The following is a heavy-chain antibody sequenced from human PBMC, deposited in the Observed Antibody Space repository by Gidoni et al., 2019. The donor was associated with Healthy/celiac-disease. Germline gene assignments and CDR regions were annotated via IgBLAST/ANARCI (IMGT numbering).Heavy chain of an antibody. V-gene: IGHV3-7*03. CDR1: GFTFSSYW. CDR2: IKQDGSEK. D-gene: IGHD5-18*01. Sequence: EVQLVESGVGLAQPGGSLRLSCAASGFTFSSYWMSWVRQAPGKGLEWVANIKQDGSEKYYVDSVKGRFTISRDNAKNSLYLQMNSLRAEDTAVYYCARDREYSYGSFDYWGQGTLVTVSS. CDR3: ARDREYSYGSFDY. J-gene: IGHJ4*02.